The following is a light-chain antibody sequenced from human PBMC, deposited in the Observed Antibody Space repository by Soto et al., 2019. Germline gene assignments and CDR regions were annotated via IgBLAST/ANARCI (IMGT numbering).Light chain of an antibody. CDR1: QSVGTS. Sequence: DMVLMQSPATLSLSPGDRATLPCRASQSVGTSLAWYKQQPGQAPRLLIHDAANRASGIPERLSGSGSGTASRHYRGRLGAGDFGVYYCKHRRSCSRSFGRGTKVDIK. J-gene: IGKJ4*02. CDR2: DAA. V-gene: IGKV3-11*01. CDR3: KHRRSCSRS.